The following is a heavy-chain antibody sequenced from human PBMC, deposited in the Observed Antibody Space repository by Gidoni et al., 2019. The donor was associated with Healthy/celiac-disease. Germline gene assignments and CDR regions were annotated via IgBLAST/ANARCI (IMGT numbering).Heavy chain of an antibody. D-gene: IGHD2-15*01. V-gene: IGHV3-30-3*01. CDR1: GFTFSSYA. J-gene: IGHJ4*02. Sequence: QVQLVESGGGVVQPGRSLRLSCAASGFTFSSYAMPWVRQAPGKGLEWVAVISYDGSNKYYADSVKGRFTISRDNSKNTLYLQMNSLRAEDTAVYYCAREGDIVVVVDYLDYWGQGTLVTVSS. CDR2: ISYDGSNK. CDR3: AREGDIVVVVDYLDY.